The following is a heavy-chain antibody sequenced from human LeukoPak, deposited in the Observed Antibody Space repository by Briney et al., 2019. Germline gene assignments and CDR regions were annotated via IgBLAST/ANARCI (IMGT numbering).Heavy chain of an antibody. V-gene: IGHV3-53*04. J-gene: IGHJ4*02. CDR3: ARVGVGTVAGNYFDD. Sequence: GGSLRLSCTASGFSVSNSYMTWVRQAPGKGLEWVSLIYGDGGTYYADSVKGRFTISGHNFENTLYLQMNSLRAEDTAVYHCARVGVGTVAGNYFDDWGQGTLVTVSS. D-gene: IGHD6-19*01. CDR2: IYGDGGT. CDR1: GFSVSNSY.